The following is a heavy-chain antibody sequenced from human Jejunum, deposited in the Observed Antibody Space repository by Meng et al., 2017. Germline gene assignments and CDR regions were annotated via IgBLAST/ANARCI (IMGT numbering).Heavy chain of an antibody. V-gene: IGHV3-33*01. Sequence: GGSLRLSCAASGFTFSNYGMHWVRQAPGKGLEWVALIYYDGSNKYYTDSVKGRFTVSRDNSKNTLYLQMNSLRAEDTAVYFCARDRLDYGVHNWYFDLWGHGTLVTVSS. CDR2: IYYDGSNK. CDR1: GFTFSNYG. D-gene: IGHD4-17*01. J-gene: IGHJ2*01. CDR3: ARDRLDYGVHNWYFDL.